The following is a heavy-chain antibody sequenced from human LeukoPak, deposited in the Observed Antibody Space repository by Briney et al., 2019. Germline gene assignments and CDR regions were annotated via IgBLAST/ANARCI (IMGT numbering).Heavy chain of an antibody. D-gene: IGHD3-16*01. CDR1: GLSFSSFA. V-gene: IGHV3-23*01. CDR2: IRGNGET. J-gene: IGHJ4*02. Sequence: GGSLRLSCAASGLSFSSFAMSWVRQGPARGLEWVSSIRGNGETSYADSVKGRFTLSSDSSRNTVYFQLNNLRVEDTAIYYCAKASWVSSTDAVRWGQGTLVTVSS. CDR3: AKASWVSSTDAVR.